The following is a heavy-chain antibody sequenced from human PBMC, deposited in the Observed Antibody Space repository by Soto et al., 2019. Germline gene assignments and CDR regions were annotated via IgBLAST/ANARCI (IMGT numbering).Heavy chain of an antibody. CDR1: GYSFTSYW. V-gene: IGHV5-10-1*01. CDR3: AVGATYYYYGMDV. CDR2: IDPSDSYT. J-gene: IGHJ6*02. D-gene: IGHD3-16*01. Sequence: GESLKISCKGSGYSFTSYWISWVRQMPGKGLEWMGRIDPSDSYTNYSPSFQGHVTISADKSISTAYLQWSSLKASDTAMSYCAVGATYYYYGMDVWGQGTKVTVSS.